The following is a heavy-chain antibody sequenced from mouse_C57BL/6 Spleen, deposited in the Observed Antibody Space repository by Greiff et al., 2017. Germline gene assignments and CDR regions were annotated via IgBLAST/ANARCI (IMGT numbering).Heavy chain of an antibody. CDR2: IWSGGST. V-gene: IGHV2-2*01. J-gene: IGHJ2*01. CDR1: GFSLTSYG. D-gene: IGHD1-1*01. Sequence: VQLVESGPGLVQPSQSLSITCTVSGFSLTSYGVHWVRQSPGKGLEWLGVIWSGGSTDYNAAFISRLSISKDNSKRPVFFKMNRRQADDTSIYYCARSQDGTVSFDYWGQGTTRTVSA. CDR3: ARSQDGTVSFDY.